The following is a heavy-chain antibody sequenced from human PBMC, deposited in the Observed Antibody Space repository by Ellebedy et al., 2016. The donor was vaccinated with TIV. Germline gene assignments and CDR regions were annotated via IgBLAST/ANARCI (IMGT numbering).Heavy chain of an antibody. CDR1: GYTFTSHA. CDR2: INTNTGIQ. CDR3: ARSMVRGGGNWFDP. Sequence: ASVKVSCKASGYTFTSHAMNWVRQAPGQGPEWMGWINTNTGIQTYAQGFTGRFVFSLDTSVSTAYLQISSLKAEDTDVYYCARSMVRGGGNWFDPWGQGTLVTVSS. V-gene: IGHV7-4-1*02. D-gene: IGHD3-10*01. J-gene: IGHJ5*02.